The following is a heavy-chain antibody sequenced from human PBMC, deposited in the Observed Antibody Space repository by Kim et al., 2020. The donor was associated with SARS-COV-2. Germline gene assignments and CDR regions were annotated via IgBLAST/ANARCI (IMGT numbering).Heavy chain of an antibody. Sequence: GSTYTTPSLKSRVPISIDTSKNQFSLKLSSVTAADTAVFYCARQATSSWIWGQGTLVTVSS. CDR3: ARQATSSWI. J-gene: IGHJ4*02. CDR2: GST. D-gene: IGHD6-13*01. V-gene: IGHV4-39*01.